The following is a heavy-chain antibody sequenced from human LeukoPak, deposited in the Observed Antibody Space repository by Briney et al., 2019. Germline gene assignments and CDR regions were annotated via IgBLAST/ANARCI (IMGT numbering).Heavy chain of an antibody. CDR2: SSGSGAYT. D-gene: IGHD3-3*01. CDR3: AKDMRGYYRPIDY. V-gene: IGHV3-23*01. CDR1: GFAFSGYA. Sequence: GGSLRLSCAASGFAFSGYAMRCVRQAPGKGLEWVSTSSGSGAYTYYADSVKGRFTISRDNSKNTLSLQMNSLRAEDTAVYYCAKDMRGYYRPIDYWGQGTLVTVSS. J-gene: IGHJ4*02.